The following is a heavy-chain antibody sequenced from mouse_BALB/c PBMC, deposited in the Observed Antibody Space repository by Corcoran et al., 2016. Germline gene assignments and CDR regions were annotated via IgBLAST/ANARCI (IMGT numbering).Heavy chain of an antibody. J-gene: IGHJ2*01. V-gene: IGHV1-4*02. CDR2: INPSSGYT. CDR3: ARVFTTGVDFDY. D-gene: IGHD1-1*01. CDR1: GYTFTSDT. Sequence: QDQLQQSAAELARPGASMKLSCKASGYTFTSDTMHWVKQRPGQGLEWIGYINPSSGYTEYNQKFKDKTTLTADKSSSTAYMQLSSLTSEDSAVYYCARVFTTGVDFDYWGQGTTLTVSS.